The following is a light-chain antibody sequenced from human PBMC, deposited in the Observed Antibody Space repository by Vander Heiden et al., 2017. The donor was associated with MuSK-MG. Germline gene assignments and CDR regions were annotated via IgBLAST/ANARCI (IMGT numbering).Light chain of an antibody. CDR3: QQYGNSPAMS. CDR1: QSVRGNY. V-gene: IGKV3-20*01. J-gene: IGKJ5*01. Sequence: EIVLTQSPGTLSLSPGEIASLSCRASQSVRGNYLGGYQQKPGQVPRLLIYAASTRATGIPDRFSGSGSGTDFTLTISRREAEDFAMYYCQQYGNSPAMSFGQGTRLEIK. CDR2: AAS.